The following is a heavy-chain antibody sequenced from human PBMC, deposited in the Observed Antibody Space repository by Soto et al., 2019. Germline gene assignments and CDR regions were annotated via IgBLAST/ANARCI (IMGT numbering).Heavy chain of an antibody. CDR2: INPNSGGT. CDR1: GYTFTGYY. Sequence: ASVKVSCKASGYTFTGYYMHWVRQAPGQGLEWMGWINPNSGGTNYAQKFQGWVTMTRDTSISTAYMELSRLRSDDTAVYYCASDSGLRYSSGWYWLDPWGKGSLVTVSS. J-gene: IGHJ5*02. D-gene: IGHD6-19*01. CDR3: ASDSGLRYSSGWYWLDP. V-gene: IGHV1-2*04.